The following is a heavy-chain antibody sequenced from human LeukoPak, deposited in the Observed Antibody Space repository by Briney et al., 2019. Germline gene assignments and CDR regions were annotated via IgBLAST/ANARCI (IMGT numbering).Heavy chain of an antibody. D-gene: IGHD3-22*01. Sequence: SETLSLTCTVSGYSISSGYFWGWIRQPPGEGLEWIAIMYHTGSTYYNPSLRGRVTISLDTSKNQFSLKLSSVTAADTAVYYCARKAAGMRVVTFDYWGQGTLITVSS. V-gene: IGHV4-38-2*02. J-gene: IGHJ4*02. CDR1: GYSISSGYF. CDR3: ARKAAGMRVVTFDY. CDR2: MYHTGST.